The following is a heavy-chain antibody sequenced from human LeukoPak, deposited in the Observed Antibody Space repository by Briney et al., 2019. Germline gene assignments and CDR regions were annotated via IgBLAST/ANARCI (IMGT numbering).Heavy chain of an antibody. V-gene: IGHV1-69*04. D-gene: IGHD3-22*01. CDR2: IIPILGIA. J-gene: IGHJ4*02. CDR3: ARDPPSHYYDSSGYSPLDY. CDR1: GGTFSSYA. Sequence: SVKVSCKASGGTFSSYAISWVRQAPGQGLEWMGRIIPILGIANYAQKFQGRVTITADKSTSTAYMELSSLRSEDTAVYYCARDPPSHYYDSSGYSPLDYWGQGTLVTVSS.